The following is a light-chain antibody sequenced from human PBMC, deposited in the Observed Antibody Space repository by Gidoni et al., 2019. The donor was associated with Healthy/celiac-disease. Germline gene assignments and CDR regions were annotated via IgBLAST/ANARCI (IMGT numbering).Light chain of an antibody. Sequence: EILLTQSPGTLSWSPGERATLSCRASQSVSSSYLAWYQQKPGQAPRLLIYGASSRATGIPDRFSGSGSGTDFTLTISRLEPEDFAVYYCQQYGSSSWTFGQGTKVEIK. CDR1: QSVSSSY. V-gene: IGKV3-20*01. CDR3: QQYGSSSWT. J-gene: IGKJ1*01. CDR2: GAS.